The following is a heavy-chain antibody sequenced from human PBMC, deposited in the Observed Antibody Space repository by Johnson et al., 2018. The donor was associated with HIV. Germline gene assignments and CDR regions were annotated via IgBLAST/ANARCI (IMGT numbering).Heavy chain of an antibody. CDR3: ARDPYSSGGNACDI. D-gene: IGHD6-19*01. CDR1: GFTFSNYW. J-gene: IGHJ3*02. CDR2: IKQDGSEK. V-gene: IGHV3-7*01. Sequence: VQLMESGGDLVPPGGSLRLSCAASGFTFSNYWMSWVRQAPGKGLEWVANIKQDGSEKYYVDSVRGRFTISRDNAKKSLYLQMNTLRAEDTAVYYCARDPYSSGGNACDIWGQGTMVTVSS.